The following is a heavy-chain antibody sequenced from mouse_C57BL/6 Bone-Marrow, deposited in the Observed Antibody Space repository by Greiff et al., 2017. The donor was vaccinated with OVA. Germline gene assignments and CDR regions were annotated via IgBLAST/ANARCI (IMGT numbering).Heavy chain of an antibody. CDR2: IRNKANGYTT. J-gene: IGHJ4*01. V-gene: IGHV7-3*01. CDR3: ARYRRKDYAMDY. CDR1: GFTFTDYY. Sequence: EVKVVESGGGLVQPGGSLSLSCAASGFTFTDYYMSWVRQPPGKALEWLGFIRNKANGYTTEYSASVKGRFTISRDNSQSILYLQMNALRAEDSATYYCARYRRKDYAMDYWGQGTSVTVSS.